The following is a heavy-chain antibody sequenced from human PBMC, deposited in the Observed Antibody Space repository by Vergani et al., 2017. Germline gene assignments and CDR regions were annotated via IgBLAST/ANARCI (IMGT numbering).Heavy chain of an antibody. CDR3: ARSSGLRGRYWYFDL. Sequence: EVQLVQSGAEVKKPGESLKISCKGSGYSFTSYWIGWVRQMPGKGLEWMGIIYPGDSDTRFSPSFQGQVTISADKSISTAYLQWSSLKASDTAMYYCARSSGLRGRYWYFDLWGRGTLVTVSS. D-gene: IGHD4-17*01. CDR1: GYSFTSYW. J-gene: IGHJ2*01. CDR2: IYPGDSDT. V-gene: IGHV5-51*01.